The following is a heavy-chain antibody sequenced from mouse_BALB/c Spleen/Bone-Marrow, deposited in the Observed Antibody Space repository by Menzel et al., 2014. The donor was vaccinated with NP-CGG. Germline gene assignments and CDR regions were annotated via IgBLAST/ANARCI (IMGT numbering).Heavy chain of an antibody. CDR1: GYAFTDYE. Sequence: QVQLQHSGAELVRPGASVTLSCKASGYAFTDYEMHWVKQTPVHGLEWIGAIDPETGGTAYNQKFKGKATLTADKSSSTAYMELRSLTSEDSAVYYCTRWDGNYGWFAYWGQVTLVTVSA. V-gene: IGHV1-15*01. D-gene: IGHD2-1*01. CDR3: TRWDGNYGWFAY. J-gene: IGHJ3*01. CDR2: IDPETGGT.